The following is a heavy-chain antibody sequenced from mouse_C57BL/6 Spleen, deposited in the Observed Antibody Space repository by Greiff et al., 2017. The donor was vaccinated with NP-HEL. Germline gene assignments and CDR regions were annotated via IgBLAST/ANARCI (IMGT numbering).Heavy chain of an antibody. CDR1: GFTFSSYA. V-gene: IGHV5-4*01. CDR2: ISDGGSYT. CDR3: ARGASYGNYYFDY. D-gene: IGHD2-1*01. Sequence: EVQLVESGGGLVKPGGSLKLSCAASGFTFSSYAMSWVRQTPEKRLEWVATISDGGSYTYYPDNVKGRFTLSRDNAKNNLYLQMSHLKSEDTAMYYCARGASYGNYYFDYWGQGTTLTVSS. J-gene: IGHJ2*01.